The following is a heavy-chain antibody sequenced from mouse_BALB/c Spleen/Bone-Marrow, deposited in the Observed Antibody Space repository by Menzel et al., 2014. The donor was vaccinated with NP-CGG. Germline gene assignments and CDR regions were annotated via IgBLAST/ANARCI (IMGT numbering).Heavy chain of an antibody. D-gene: IGHD2-4*01. CDR2: IRGGGSYT. CDR3: ARHAYYDQTEVSFVY. CDR1: GFTFNSYG. Sequence: EVKLVESGGGLVKSGGSLKLSCAASGFTFNSYGMSWVRQTPEKRLEWVATIRGGGSYTFYPDSVKGRFTISRDNAKNNLYLQPSSLRSEDTALYYCARHAYYDQTEVSFVYWGQGTLVTVSA. J-gene: IGHJ3*01. V-gene: IGHV5-9-2*01.